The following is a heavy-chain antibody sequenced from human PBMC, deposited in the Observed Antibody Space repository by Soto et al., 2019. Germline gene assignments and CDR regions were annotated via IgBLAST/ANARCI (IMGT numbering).Heavy chain of an antibody. CDR2: IYHSGST. J-gene: IGHJ3*02. Sequence: PSETLSLTCAVSGYSISSGYYWGWIRQPPGKGLEWIGSIYHSGSTYYNPSLKSRVTISVDTSKNQFSLKLSSVTAADTAVYYCARDYSSGWDDAFDIWGQGTMVIVSS. D-gene: IGHD6-19*01. CDR3: ARDYSSGWDDAFDI. V-gene: IGHV4-38-2*02. CDR1: GYSISSGYY.